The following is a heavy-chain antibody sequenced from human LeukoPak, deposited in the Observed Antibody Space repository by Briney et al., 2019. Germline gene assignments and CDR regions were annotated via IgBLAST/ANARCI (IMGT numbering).Heavy chain of an antibody. Sequence: GESLKISCKGSGYSFTNYWIGWVRQMPGKGLEWMGIIYPGDSDTRYSPSFQGQVTISADKSISTAYLQWSSLKASDTAMYYCARSHRDGYNYHGPVDYWGQGTLVTVSS. CDR1: GYSFTNYW. CDR3: ARSHRDGYNYHGPVDY. CDR2: IYPGDSDT. D-gene: IGHD5-24*01. V-gene: IGHV5-51*01. J-gene: IGHJ4*02.